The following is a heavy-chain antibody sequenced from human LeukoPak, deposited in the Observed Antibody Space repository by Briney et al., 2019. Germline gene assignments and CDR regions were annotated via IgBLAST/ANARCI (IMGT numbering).Heavy chain of an antibody. CDR3: ARGRLVEDNWFDP. CDR2: IYPGDSDT. Sequence: KSGESLKISCKGSGYSFTSYWIGWVRQMPGKGLEWMGIIYPGDSDTRYSPSFQGQVTISADKSISTAYLQWSSLKASDTAMYYCARGRLVEDNWFDPWGQGTLVTVSS. V-gene: IGHV5-51*01. J-gene: IGHJ5*02. D-gene: IGHD6-19*01. CDR1: GYSFTSYW.